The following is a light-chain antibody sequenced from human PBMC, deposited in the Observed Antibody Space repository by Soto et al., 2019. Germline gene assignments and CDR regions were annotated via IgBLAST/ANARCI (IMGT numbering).Light chain of an antibody. J-gene: IGKJ4*01. Sequence: EIVLTQSPATLSLSPGERATLSCRASQSVSSYLAWYQKKPGQAPRLLIYDASNRATGIPARFSGSGSGTDFNLTISRLETEEFAVYECQQRSNWTLTFGGGTKVDIK. CDR3: QQRSNWTLT. CDR1: QSVSSY. V-gene: IGKV3-11*01. CDR2: DAS.